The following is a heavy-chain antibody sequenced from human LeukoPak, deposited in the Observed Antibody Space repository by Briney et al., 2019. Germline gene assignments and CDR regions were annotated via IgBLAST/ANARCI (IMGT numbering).Heavy chain of an antibody. CDR1: GYTFTDYQ. D-gene: IGHD6-19*01. CDR2: INPNSGGT. V-gene: IGHV1-2*02. Sequence: ASVKVSCKASGYTFTDYQMHWVRQAPGQGLEWVGWINPNSGGTNYAQKFQGRVTLTRDTSITTAYLELSRLRSDDTAVYYCARVLGLQWLLPYCWGQGTLVTVSS. CDR3: ARVLGLQWLLPYC. J-gene: IGHJ4*02.